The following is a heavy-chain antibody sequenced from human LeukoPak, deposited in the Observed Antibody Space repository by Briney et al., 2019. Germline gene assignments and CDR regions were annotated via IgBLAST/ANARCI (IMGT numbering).Heavy chain of an antibody. CDR1: GGSISSSDYY. V-gene: IGHV4-39*01. J-gene: IGHJ5*02. D-gene: IGHD3-16*01. Sequence: SETLSLTCTVSGGSISSSDYYWGWIRQPPGKGLEWIGTISYSGTIYYNPSLKSRVTISVDTSKNHFSLKLSSVTAADTAVYYCAYYDYVWGRLKGFDPWGQGTLVTVSS. CDR3: AYYDYVWGRLKGFDP. CDR2: ISYSGTI.